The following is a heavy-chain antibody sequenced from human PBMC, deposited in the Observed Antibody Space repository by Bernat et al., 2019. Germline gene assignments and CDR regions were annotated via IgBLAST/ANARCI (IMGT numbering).Heavy chain of an antibody. CDR1: GFTFSSYA. Sequence: QVQLVESGGGVVQPGRSLRLSCAASGFTFSSYAMHWVRQAPGKGLEWVAVISYDGSNKYYADSVKGRFTISRDNSKNTLYLQMNSLRAEDTAVYYCAGDRDSSPDYWGQGTLVTVSS. V-gene: IGHV3-30-3*01. D-gene: IGHD6-13*01. CDR3: AGDRDSSPDY. J-gene: IGHJ4*02. CDR2: ISYDGSNK.